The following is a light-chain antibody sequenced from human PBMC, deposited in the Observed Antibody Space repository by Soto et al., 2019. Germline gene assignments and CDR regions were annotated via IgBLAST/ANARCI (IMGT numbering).Light chain of an antibody. CDR3: QHYNTWPPGT. CDR2: GAS. CDR1: QSVGSS. J-gene: IGKJ2*02. V-gene: IGKV3-15*01. Sequence: DIVMTQSPAALSVSPGERATLSCRASQSVGSSVAWYQQKPGQAPRFLMYGASTRAAGVPARFSGSGSGTEFSLTITSLQSEDFAVYYCQHYNTWPPGTFGQGTKLEIK.